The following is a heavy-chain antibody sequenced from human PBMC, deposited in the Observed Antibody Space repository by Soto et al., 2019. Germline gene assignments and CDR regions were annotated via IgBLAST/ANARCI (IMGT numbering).Heavy chain of an antibody. J-gene: IGHJ4*02. CDR3: ARDLMQIFRYGGYDLPYYFDY. D-gene: IGHD5-12*01. V-gene: IGHV1-18*01. CDR2: ISAYNGNT. Sequence: GASVKVSCKASGYTFTSYGISWVRQAPGQGLEWMGWISAYNGNTNYAQKLQGRVTMTTDTSTSTAYMELRSLRSDDTAVYYCARDLMQIFRYGGYDLPYYFDYWGQGTLVTVSS. CDR1: GYTFTSYG.